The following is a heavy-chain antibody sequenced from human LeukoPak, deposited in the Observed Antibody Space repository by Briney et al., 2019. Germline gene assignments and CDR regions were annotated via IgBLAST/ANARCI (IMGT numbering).Heavy chain of an antibody. CDR3: ARDPPKRGYSYGFDY. CDR2: INPNSGGT. J-gene: IGHJ4*02. V-gene: IGHV1-2*02. CDR1: GYTFTGYY. Sequence: ASVKASCKASGYTFTGYYMHWVRQAPGQGLEWMGWINPNSGGTNYAQKFQGRVTMTRDTSISTAYMELSRLRSDDTAVYYCARDPPKRGYSYGFDYWGQGTLVTVSS. D-gene: IGHD5-18*01.